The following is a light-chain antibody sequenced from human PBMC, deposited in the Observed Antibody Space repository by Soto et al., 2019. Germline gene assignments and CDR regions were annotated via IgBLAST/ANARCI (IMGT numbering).Light chain of an antibody. V-gene: IGLV4-69*01. J-gene: IGLJ2*01. CDR1: XXXXSYA. CDR2: LNSDGSH. Sequence: QSVLTQSPSASASLXXXVKLTCTXXXXXXSYAIAWHQQQPEKGPRYLMKLNSDGSHSKGDGIPDRFSGSSSGAERYLTIPSLQSEDEADHYCQTRGTGIVVFGGGTKLTVL. CDR3: QTRGTGIVV.